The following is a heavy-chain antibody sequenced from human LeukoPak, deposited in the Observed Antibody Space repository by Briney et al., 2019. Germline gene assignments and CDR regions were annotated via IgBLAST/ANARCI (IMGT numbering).Heavy chain of an antibody. Sequence: GGSLRLSCADSGFNFRTYAMSWVRQAPGKGLEWVSTITDSGGTSYYADSVKGRFTISRDNSKSSLYLQMSNLRTGDTAVYYCVKSTYSDTSGYFAFDSWGQGSLVTVSA. CDR3: VKSTYSDTSGYFAFDS. V-gene: IGHV3-23*01. CDR2: ITDSGGTS. D-gene: IGHD3-22*01. J-gene: IGHJ4*02. CDR1: GFNFRTYA.